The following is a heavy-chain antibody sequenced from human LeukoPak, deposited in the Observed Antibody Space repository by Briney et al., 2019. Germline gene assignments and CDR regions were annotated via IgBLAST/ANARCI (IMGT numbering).Heavy chain of an antibody. CDR1: GFTFSSYV. CDR3: AKDRGNGYNNFDY. D-gene: IGHD5-24*01. CDR2: ISYDGSSK. J-gene: IGHJ4*02. V-gene: IGHV3-30*18. Sequence: GGSLRLSCVASGFTFSSYVMHWVRQAPGKGLEWVAVISYDGSSKNYADSVKGRFTISRDNSKNTLYLQMDGLSIEDTAVYYCAKDRGNGYNNFDYWGQGILVTVSS.